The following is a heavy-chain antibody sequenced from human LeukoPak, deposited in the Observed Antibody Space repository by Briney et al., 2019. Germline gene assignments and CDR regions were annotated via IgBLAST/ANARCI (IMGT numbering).Heavy chain of an antibody. J-gene: IGHJ4*02. V-gene: IGHV3-30*04. CDR2: ISYHARDQ. CDR3: AAQPCINGICYLDY. D-gene: IGHD2-8*01. CDR1: GFTFSDHA. Sequence: PGRSLRLSCTVSGFTFSDHAMHWVRQAPGKGLEWVTVISYHARDQFYADSVKGRFTVSRDNSRNILYLQMNSLRVEDSAVYYCAAQPCINGICYLDYWGQGALVTVSS.